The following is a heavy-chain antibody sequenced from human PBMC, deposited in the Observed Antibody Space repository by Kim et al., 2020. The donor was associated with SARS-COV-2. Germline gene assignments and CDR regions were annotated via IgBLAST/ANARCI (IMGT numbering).Heavy chain of an antibody. Sequence: ADSVKGRFTLSRDNAKNSLYLQMNSLRAEDTAVYYCARAYSSGWAYFDYWGQGTLVTVSS. J-gene: IGHJ4*02. CDR3: ARAYSSGWAYFDY. V-gene: IGHV3-11*04. D-gene: IGHD6-19*01.